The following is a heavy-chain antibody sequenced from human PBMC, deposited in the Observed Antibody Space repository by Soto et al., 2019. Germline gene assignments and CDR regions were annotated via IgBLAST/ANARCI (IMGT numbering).Heavy chain of an antibody. D-gene: IGHD2-15*01. Sequence: QVQLVESGGGVVQPGRSLRLSSAASGFTFSSYGMHWVRQAPGKGLEWVAVIWYDGSNKYYADSVKGRFTISRDNSKNTLYLQMNSLRAEDTAVYYCAREYCSGGSCYLDYWGQGTLVTVSS. V-gene: IGHV3-33*01. CDR1: GFTFSSYG. J-gene: IGHJ4*02. CDR3: AREYCSGGSCYLDY. CDR2: IWYDGSNK.